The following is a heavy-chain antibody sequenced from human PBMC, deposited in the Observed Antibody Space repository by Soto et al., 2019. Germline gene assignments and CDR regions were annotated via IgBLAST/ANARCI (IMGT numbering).Heavy chain of an antibody. J-gene: IGHJ4*02. CDR3: TTDGGSGWYRSSFDY. CDR1: GFTFSNAW. Sequence: GGSLRLSCAASGFTFSNAWMNWVRQAPGKGLEWVGRIKSKTDGGTTDYAAPVKGRFTISRDDSKNTLYLQMNSLKTEDTAVYYCTTDGGSGWYRSSFDYWGQGTLVTVSS. D-gene: IGHD6-19*01. V-gene: IGHV3-15*07. CDR2: IKSKTDGGTT.